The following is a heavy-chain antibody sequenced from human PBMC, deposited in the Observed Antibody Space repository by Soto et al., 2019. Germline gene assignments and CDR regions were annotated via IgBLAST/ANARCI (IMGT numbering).Heavy chain of an antibody. Sequence: SETLSLTCTVSGGSISSGGYYWSWIRRHPGKGLEWIGYIYYSGSTYYNPSLKSRVTISVDTSKNQFSLKLSSVTAADTAVYYCARDRGLISKSNYYYGMDVWGQGTTVTVSS. V-gene: IGHV4-31*03. D-gene: IGHD3-10*01. CDR2: IYYSGST. CDR1: GGSISSGGYY. CDR3: ARDRGLISKSNYYYGMDV. J-gene: IGHJ6*02.